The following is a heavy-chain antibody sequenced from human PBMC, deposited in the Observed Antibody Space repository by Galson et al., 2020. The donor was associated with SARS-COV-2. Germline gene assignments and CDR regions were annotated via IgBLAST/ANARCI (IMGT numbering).Heavy chain of an antibody. D-gene: IGHD1-1*01. CDR1: GFHFSNAW. CDR2: IRSQYDGATT. Sequence: GESLKISCAASGFHFSNAWLNWVRQSPGKGLEWVGRIRSQYDGATTDYAAPVKGRFTISRDYSKNTMYLQMDSLRTEDTAVYHCVPEFLGWHDIPYHLAWGQGTLISVSS. CDR3: VPEFLGWHDIPYHLA. V-gene: IGHV3-15*01. J-gene: IGHJ5*02.